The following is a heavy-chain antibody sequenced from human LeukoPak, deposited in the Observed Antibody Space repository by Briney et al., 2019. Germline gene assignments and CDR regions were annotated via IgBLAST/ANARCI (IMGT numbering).Heavy chain of an antibody. D-gene: IGHD3-3*01. CDR1: GFTFDDCA. CDR3: AKDPVDFWSGYPSAEYFQH. V-gene: IGHV3-43*02. Sequence: VGSLRLSCAASGFTFDDCAMHWVRQAPGKGLEWVSLISGDGGSTHYADSVKGRFTISRDNSKNSLYLQMNSLRPEDTALYYCAKDPVDFWSGYPSAEYFQHWGQGTLVTVSS. CDR2: ISGDGGST. J-gene: IGHJ1*01.